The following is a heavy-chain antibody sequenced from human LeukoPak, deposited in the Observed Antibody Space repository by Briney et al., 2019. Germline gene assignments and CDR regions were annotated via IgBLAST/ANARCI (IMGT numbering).Heavy chain of an antibody. D-gene: IGHD5-24*01. J-gene: IGHJ4*02. V-gene: IGHV3-21*01. Sequence: GGSLRLSCAASGFTFSSYSMNWVRQAPGKGLEWVSSISSSSSYIYYADSVKGRFTISRDNAKNSLYLQMNSLRAEDTAVYYSARGGRDGYNYFDYWGQGTLVTVSS. CDR3: ARGGRDGYNYFDY. CDR2: ISSSSSYI. CDR1: GFTFSSYS.